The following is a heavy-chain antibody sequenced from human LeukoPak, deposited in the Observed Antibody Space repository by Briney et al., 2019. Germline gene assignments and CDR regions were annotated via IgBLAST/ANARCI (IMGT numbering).Heavy chain of an antibody. CDR2: INHSGST. D-gene: IGHD6-13*01. Sequence: SETLSLTCDVYGGSFSGYYRSWIRQPPEKGLEWIGEINHSGSTNYNPSLKSGVTISVDTSKNQFSLKLSSVTAADTAVYYCARTPPFSSWPYFDYWGQGTLVTVSS. CDR1: GGSFSGYY. V-gene: IGHV4-34*01. J-gene: IGHJ4*02. CDR3: ARTPPFSSWPYFDY.